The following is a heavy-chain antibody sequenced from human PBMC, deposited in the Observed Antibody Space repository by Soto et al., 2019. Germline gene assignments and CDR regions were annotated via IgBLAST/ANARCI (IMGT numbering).Heavy chain of an antibody. Sequence: GGYLRLACEASGFDLSSYAMSWVRQAPVKGLEWVSGIGGSGDNIYYAESVTGRFTISRDNSKNTTYLEMNRVRGEDTAVYYCVKHDYIFWSGYPFTPGIDFWGQGTAVTVSS. D-gene: IGHD3-3*01. CDR3: VKHDYIFWSGYPFTPGIDF. V-gene: IGHV3-23*01. J-gene: IGHJ6*02. CDR1: GFDLSSYA. CDR2: IGGSGDNI.